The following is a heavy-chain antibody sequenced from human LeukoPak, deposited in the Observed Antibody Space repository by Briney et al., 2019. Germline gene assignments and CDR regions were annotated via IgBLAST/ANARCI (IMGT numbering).Heavy chain of an antibody. D-gene: IGHD6-19*01. CDR3: ARCSSGWYRWFDP. J-gene: IGHJ5*02. Sequence: GASVKVSCKASGYTFTGYYMHWVRQAPGQGLEWMGWINPNSGGTDYAQNFQGRVTMTRDTSISTAYMELSRLRSDDTAVYYCARCSSGWYRWFDPWGQGTLVTVSS. CDR1: GYTFTGYY. CDR2: INPNSGGT. V-gene: IGHV1-2*02.